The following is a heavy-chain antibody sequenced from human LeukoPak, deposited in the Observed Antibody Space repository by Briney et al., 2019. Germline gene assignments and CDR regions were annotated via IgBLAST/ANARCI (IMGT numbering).Heavy chain of an antibody. D-gene: IGHD2-21*02. CDR2: ISGSGGST. CDR3: AKLEHIVVVTVSSPKGGAFDI. CDR1: GFTFSSYG. J-gene: IGHJ3*02. Sequence: PGGSLRLSCAASGFTFSSYGMSWVRQAPGKWLEWVSAISGSGGSTYYADSVKGRFTISRDNSKNTLYLQMNSLRAEDTAVYYCAKLEHIVVVTVSSPKGGAFDIWGQGTMVTVSS. V-gene: IGHV3-23*01.